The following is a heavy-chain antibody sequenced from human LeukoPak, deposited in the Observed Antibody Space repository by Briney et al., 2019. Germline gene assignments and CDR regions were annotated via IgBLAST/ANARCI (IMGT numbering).Heavy chain of an antibody. CDR2: ISGSGGST. Sequence: GGSLRLSCAASGFTFSSYAMSWVRQAPGKGLEWVSTISGSGGSTYYADSVKGRFTISIDNSKNTLYLQMSSLRAEDTAVYYCAIPFPRIAAAGTSWFDPWGQGTLVTVSS. J-gene: IGHJ5*02. V-gene: IGHV3-23*01. D-gene: IGHD6-13*01. CDR3: AIPFPRIAAAGTSWFDP. CDR1: GFTFSSYA.